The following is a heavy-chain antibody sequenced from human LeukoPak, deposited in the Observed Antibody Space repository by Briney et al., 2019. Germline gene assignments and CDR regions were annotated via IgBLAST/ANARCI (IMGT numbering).Heavy chain of an antibody. CDR3: ARGDSSSAYY. CDR1: GGSISSYY. Sequence: SETLSLTCTVSGGSISSYYWSWIRQPPGKGLEWIGYIYYSGSTNYNPSLKSRVTISVDTSKNQFSLKLSSVTAADTAVYYCARGDSSSAYYWGQGTLVTVSS. V-gene: IGHV4-59*01. D-gene: IGHD6-6*01. CDR2: IYYSGST. J-gene: IGHJ4*02.